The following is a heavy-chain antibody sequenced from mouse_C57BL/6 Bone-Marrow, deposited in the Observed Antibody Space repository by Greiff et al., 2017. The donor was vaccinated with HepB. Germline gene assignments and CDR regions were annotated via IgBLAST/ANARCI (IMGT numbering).Heavy chain of an antibody. CDR3: ARHWSYYSNYAWFAY. J-gene: IGHJ3*01. V-gene: IGHV5-9*01. CDR1: GFTFSSYT. CDR2: ISGGGGNT. D-gene: IGHD2-5*01. Sequence: EVKVVESGGGLVKPGGSLKLSCAASGFTFSSYTMSWVRQTPEKRLEWVATISGGGGNTYYPDSVKGRFTISRDNAKNTLYLQMSSLRSEDTALYYCARHWSYYSNYAWFAYWGQGTRVTVSA.